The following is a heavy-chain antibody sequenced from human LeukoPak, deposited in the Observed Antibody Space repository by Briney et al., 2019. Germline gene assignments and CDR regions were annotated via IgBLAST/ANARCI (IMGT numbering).Heavy chain of an antibody. CDR3: AKARGSGNSIYFDH. D-gene: IGHD4-23*01. V-gene: IGHV3-23*01. CDR2: LSDSGVTT. J-gene: IGHJ4*02. Sequence: GGSLRLSCATSGFTFSSYAMSWVRQAPGKGLEWVSALSDSGVTTYYADSVKGRFTISRDNSKNTLFLQMSSLRVEDTALYFCAKARGSGNSIYFDHWGQGTLVTVSS. CDR1: GFTFSSYA.